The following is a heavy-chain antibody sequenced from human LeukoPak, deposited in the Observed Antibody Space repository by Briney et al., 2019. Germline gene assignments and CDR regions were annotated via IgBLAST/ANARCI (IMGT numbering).Heavy chain of an antibody. V-gene: IGHV3-33*06. Sequence: GRSLRLSCAASGFTFSSYGMHWVRQAPGKGLEWVAVIWYDGSNKYSADSVKGRFTISRDNSKNTLYLQMNSLRAEDTAVYYCAKDGEDYGGNTIDYWGQGTLVTVSS. CDR2: IWYDGSNK. J-gene: IGHJ4*02. D-gene: IGHD4-23*01. CDR1: GFTFSSYG. CDR3: AKDGEDYGGNTIDY.